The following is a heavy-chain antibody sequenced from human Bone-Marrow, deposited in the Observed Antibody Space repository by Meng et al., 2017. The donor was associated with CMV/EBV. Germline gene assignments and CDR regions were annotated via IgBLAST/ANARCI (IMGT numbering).Heavy chain of an antibody. CDR1: GYTFTSYD. J-gene: IGHJ4*02. CDR3: ARGTRLYSGSSDY. CDR2: MNPNSGNT. V-gene: IGHV1-8*03. D-gene: IGHD1-26*01. Sequence: ASVKVSCKASGYTFTSYDINWVRQVTGQGLEWMGWMNPNSGNTGYAQKFQGRVTITRNTSISTAYMELSSLRSEDTAVYYCARGTRLYSGSSDYWGQGTLVTVSS.